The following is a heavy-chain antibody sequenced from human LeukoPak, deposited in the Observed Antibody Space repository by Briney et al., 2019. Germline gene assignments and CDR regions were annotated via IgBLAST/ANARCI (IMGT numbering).Heavy chain of an antibody. CDR2: ISSTGSTI. V-gene: IGHV3-48*03. CDR1: GLSFSSSG. D-gene: IGHD4-17*01. Sequence: PGGSLRLSCAASGLSFSSSGMNWVRQAPGKGLEWVSYISSTGSTIYYADSVKGRFTISRDNARSSLFLSMSSLRAEDTAVYYCAGMRGDYYFDYWGQGTLVTVSS. J-gene: IGHJ4*02. CDR3: AGMRGDYYFDY.